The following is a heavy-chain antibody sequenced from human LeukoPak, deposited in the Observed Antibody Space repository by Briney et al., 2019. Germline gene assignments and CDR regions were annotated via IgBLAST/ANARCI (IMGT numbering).Heavy chain of an antibody. D-gene: IGHD2-8*01. V-gene: IGHV4-39*07. CDR1: GGSIISSSYY. CDR2: IYYTGST. CDR3: ARLYDGKRPPDY. Sequence: PSETLSLTCTVSGGSIISSSYYWGWIRQPPGKGLEWIGSIYYTGSTYYNPSLRSRVTMSVDTSRNQFSLKLSSVTAADTAIYYCARLYDGKRPPDYWGQGTLVTVSS. J-gene: IGHJ4*02.